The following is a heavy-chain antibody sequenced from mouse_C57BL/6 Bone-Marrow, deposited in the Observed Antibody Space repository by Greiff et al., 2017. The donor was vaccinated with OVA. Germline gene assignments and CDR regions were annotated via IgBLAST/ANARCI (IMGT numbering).Heavy chain of an antibody. CDR2: IYPGSGST. Sequence: QVQLQQSGAELVKPGASVKMSCKASGYTFTSYWITWVKQRPGQGLEWIGDIYPGSGSTNYNEKFKSKATLTVDTSSSTAYMQLSSLTSEDSAVYYCARYTAQATFFAYWGQGTLVTVSA. D-gene: IGHD3-2*02. J-gene: IGHJ3*01. CDR1: GYTFTSYW. V-gene: IGHV1-55*01. CDR3: ARYTAQATFFAY.